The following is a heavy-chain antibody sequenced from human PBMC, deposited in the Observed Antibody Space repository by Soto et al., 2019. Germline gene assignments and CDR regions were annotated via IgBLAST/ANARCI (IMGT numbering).Heavy chain of an antibody. CDR2: IYHSGST. D-gene: IGHD3-10*01. V-gene: IGHV4-4*02. Sequence: SEILSLTCAVSGGSISSSNWWSWVRQPPGKGLEWIGEIYHSGSTNYNPSLKSRVTISVDKSKNQFSLKLSSVTAADTAVYYCASELRYYGSGSYDYWGQGTLVTVSS. CDR1: GGSISSSNW. CDR3: ASELRYYGSGSYDY. J-gene: IGHJ4*02.